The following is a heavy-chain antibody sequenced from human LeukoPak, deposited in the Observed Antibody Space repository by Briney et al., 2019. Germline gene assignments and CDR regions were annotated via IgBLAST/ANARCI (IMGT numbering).Heavy chain of an antibody. CDR1: GFTFSSYA. CDR2: ISGTGDNT. J-gene: IGHJ4*02. D-gene: IGHD6-13*01. V-gene: IGHV3-23*01. CDR3: AKGTHSSSWYELDY. Sequence: GGSLRLSCAASGFTFSSYAMSWVRQAPGKGLEWVSGISGTGDNTYYADPVKGRFTISRDNSQNTLYLQMNSLRAEDTAVYYCAKGTHSSSWYELDYWGQGTLVTVSS.